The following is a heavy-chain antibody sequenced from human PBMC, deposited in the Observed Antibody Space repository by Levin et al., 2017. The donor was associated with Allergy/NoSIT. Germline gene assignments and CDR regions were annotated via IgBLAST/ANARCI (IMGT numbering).Heavy chain of an antibody. Sequence: SETLSLTCAVSGGSISSGGYSWSWIRQPPGKGLEWIGYIYHSGSTYYNPSLKSRVTISVDRSKNQFSLKLSSVTAADTAVYYCARALGAPGSGRGTDPTDYYFDYWGQGTLVTVSS. CDR3: ARALGAPGSGRGTDPTDYYFDY. V-gene: IGHV4-30-2*01. CDR1: GGSISSGGYS. CDR2: IYHSGST. J-gene: IGHJ4*02. D-gene: IGHD1-7*01.